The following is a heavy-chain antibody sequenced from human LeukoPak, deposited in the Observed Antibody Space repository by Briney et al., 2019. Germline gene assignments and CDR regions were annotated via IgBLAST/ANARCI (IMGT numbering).Heavy chain of an antibody. CDR3: AKGHSRPYGYSYGTDAFDI. D-gene: IGHD5-18*01. J-gene: IGHJ3*02. Sequence: GGSLRLSCAASGFTFSSYSMNWVRQAPGKGLEWVSYISSSSTIYYADSVKGRFTISRDNSKNTLYLQMNSLRAEDTAVYYCAKGHSRPYGYSYGTDAFDIWGQGTMVTVSS. CDR1: GFTFSSYS. V-gene: IGHV3-48*01. CDR2: ISSSSTI.